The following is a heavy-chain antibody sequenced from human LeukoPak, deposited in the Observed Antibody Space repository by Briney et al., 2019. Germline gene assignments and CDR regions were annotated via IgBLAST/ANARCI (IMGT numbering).Heavy chain of an antibody. J-gene: IGHJ6*03. CDR2: INPNSGGT. CDR3: ARDDYGDQYYYYMDV. D-gene: IGHD4-17*01. CDR1: GYTFTGYY. V-gene: IGHV1-2*02. Sequence: ASVKVSCKASGYTFTGYYMHWVRQAPGQGLEWMGWINPNSGGTNYAQKLQGRVTMTTGTSTSTAYMELRSLRSDDTAVYYCARDDYGDQYYYYMDVWGKGTTVTVSS.